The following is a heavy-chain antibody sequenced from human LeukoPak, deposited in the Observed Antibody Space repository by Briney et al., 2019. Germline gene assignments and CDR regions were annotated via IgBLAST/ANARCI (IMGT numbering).Heavy chain of an antibody. CDR2: INPNSGGT. D-gene: IGHD4-11*01. V-gene: IGHV1-2*06. J-gene: IGHJ6*02. Sequence: GASVKVSCKASGYTFTGYYMHWVRQAPGQGLEWMGRINPNSGGTNYAQKFQGRVTMTRDTSTSTVYMELSSLRSEDTAVYYCAREAGTVTTPTVHYGMDVWGQGTTVTVSS. CDR3: AREAGTVTTPTVHYGMDV. CDR1: GYTFTGYY.